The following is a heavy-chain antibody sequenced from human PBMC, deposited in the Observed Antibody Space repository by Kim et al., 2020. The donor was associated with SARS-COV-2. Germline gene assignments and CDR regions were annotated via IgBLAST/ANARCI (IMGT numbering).Heavy chain of an antibody. V-gene: IGHV1-46*01. CDR2: INPSGGST. CDR3: ARDPLLQLNYYGMDV. J-gene: IGHJ6*02. CDR1: GYTFTSYY. D-gene: IGHD4-4*01. Sequence: ASVKVSCKASGYTFTSYYMHWVRQAPGQGLEWMGIINPSGGSTSYAQKFQGRVTMTRDTSTSTVYMELSSLRSEDTAVYYCARDPLLQLNYYGMDVWGQGTTVTVSS.